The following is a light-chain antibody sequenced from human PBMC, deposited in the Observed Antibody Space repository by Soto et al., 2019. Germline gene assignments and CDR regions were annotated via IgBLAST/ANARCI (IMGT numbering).Light chain of an antibody. CDR3: QQYNSYGT. V-gene: IGKV1-5*01. J-gene: IGKJ1*01. CDR2: DAS. Sequence: DIQMTQSPSTLSASVGDRVTITCRASQSIRSWLAWYQQKPGKAPKLLIYDASGLESGVPSRFSGSGSGTEFTLTISSLQPDDFATYYCQQYNSYGTFGQGTKVEIK. CDR1: QSIRSW.